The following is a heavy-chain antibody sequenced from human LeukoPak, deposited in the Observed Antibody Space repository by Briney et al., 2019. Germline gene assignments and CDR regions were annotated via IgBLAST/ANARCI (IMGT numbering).Heavy chain of an antibody. D-gene: IGHD6-6*01. CDR2: ISGSSSTI. J-gene: IGHJ4*02. V-gene: IGHV3-48*01. CDR1: GFTFSSYS. Sequence: GGSLRLSCAASGFTFSSYSMNWGRQAPGKGLEWVSYISGSSSTIYYADSVKGRFTISRDNAKNSLYLQMDSLRAEDTAVYYCARDLYSSSAADDYWGQGTLVTVSS. CDR3: ARDLYSSSAADDY.